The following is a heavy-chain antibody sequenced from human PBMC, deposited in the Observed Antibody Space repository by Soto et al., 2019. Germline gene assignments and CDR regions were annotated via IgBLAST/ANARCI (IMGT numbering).Heavy chain of an antibody. J-gene: IGHJ3*01. CDR2: ISDGGDLT. V-gene: IGHV3-23*01. CDR3: ARRAFGSSRSFDL. D-gene: IGHD6-6*01. Sequence: PGGSLRLSCAASGFAFSSHPMSWVRQAPERGLEWVSGISDGGDLTYNADSVKGRFTISRDNSKNILFLQMKSLRAEDTALYSCARRAFGSSRSFDLWVQGTMVTVSS. CDR1: GFAFSSHP.